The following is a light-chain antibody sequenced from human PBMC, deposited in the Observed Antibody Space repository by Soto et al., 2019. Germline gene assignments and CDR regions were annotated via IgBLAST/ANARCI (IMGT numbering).Light chain of an antibody. V-gene: IGKV1-5*03. CDR1: QSISSW. Sequence: DIQMTQSPSTLSASVGDRVTITCRASQSISSWLAWYQQKPGKAPKLLIYKASSLESGVPSTFSGSGSGTEFTLAISSLQPDEFATDYCQQYNSYRTFGQGTKVEIK. CDR3: QQYNSYRT. CDR2: KAS. J-gene: IGKJ1*01.